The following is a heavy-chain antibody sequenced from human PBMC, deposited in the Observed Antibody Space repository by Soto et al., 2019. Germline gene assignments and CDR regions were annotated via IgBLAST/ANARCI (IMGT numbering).Heavy chain of an antibody. V-gene: IGHV4-34*01. J-gene: IGHJ5*02. CDR1: GGSFSGYY. CDR3: ARYSSSWYGVYWFDP. CDR2: INHSGST. D-gene: IGHD6-13*01. Sequence: SETLSLTCAVYGGSFSGYYWSWIRQPPGKGLEWIGEINHSGSTNYNPSLKSRVTISVDTSKNQFSLKLSSVTAADTAVYYCARYSSSWYGVYWFDPWGQGALVTVSS.